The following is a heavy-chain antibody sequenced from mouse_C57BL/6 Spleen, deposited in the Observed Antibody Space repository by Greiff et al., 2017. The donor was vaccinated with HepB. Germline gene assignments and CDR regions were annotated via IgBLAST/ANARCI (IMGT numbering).Heavy chain of an antibody. D-gene: IGHD6-1*01. CDR2: ISSGSSTI. CDR1: GFTFSDYG. Sequence: DVMLVESGGGLVKPGGSLKLSCAASGFTFSDYGMHWVRQAPEKGLEWVAYISSGSSTIYYADTVKGRFTISRDNAKNTLFLQMTSLRSEDTAMYYCARPLRDWYFDVWGTGTTVTVSS. J-gene: IGHJ1*03. CDR3: ARPLRDWYFDV. V-gene: IGHV5-17*01.